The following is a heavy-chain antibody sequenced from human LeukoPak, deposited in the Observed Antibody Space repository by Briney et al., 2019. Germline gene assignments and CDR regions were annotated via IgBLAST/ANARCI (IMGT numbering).Heavy chain of an antibody. CDR3: ARGRGIAAAGYYMDV. CDR1: GGSISSSSYY. J-gene: IGHJ6*03. Sequence: SETLSLTCTVSGGSISSSSYYWGWIRQPPGKGLEWIGSIYYSGSTYYNPSLKSRVTISVDTSKNQFPLKLSSVTAVDTAVYYCARGRGIAAAGYYMDVWGKGTTVTVSS. V-gene: IGHV4-39*06. CDR2: IYYSGST. D-gene: IGHD6-13*01.